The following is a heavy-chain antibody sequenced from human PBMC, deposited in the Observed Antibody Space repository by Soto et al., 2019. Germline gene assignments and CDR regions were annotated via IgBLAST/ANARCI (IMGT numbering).Heavy chain of an antibody. J-gene: IGHJ4*02. V-gene: IGHV3-23*01. D-gene: IGHD6-13*01. CDR1: GFTFSSYA. Sequence: EVQLLESGGGLVQPGGSLRLSCAASGFTFSSYAMSWVRQAPGKGLEWVSAISGSGGSTYYADSVKGRFTISRDNSKNTLYLQMNSLRAEDTAVYYCAKAPQGEQQLVLLFDYWGQGTLVTVSS. CDR2: ISGSGGST. CDR3: AKAPQGEQQLVLLFDY.